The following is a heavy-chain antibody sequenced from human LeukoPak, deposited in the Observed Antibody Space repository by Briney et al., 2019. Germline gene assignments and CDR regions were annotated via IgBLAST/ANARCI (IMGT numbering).Heavy chain of an antibody. Sequence: ASVKVSCKASGYSFPNYGISWVRQAPGEGLEWMGWISAYNGNTNYAQNLQGRVTMTTDTSTSTAYMELRSLRSDDTAVYYCARRRQWELEYWGQGNLVTVSS. J-gene: IGHJ4*02. V-gene: IGHV1-18*01. CDR2: ISAYNGNT. D-gene: IGHD1-26*01. CDR3: ARRRQWELEY. CDR1: GYSFPNYG.